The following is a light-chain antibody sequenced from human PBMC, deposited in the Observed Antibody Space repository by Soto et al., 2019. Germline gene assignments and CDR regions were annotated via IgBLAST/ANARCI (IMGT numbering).Light chain of an antibody. CDR3: QQYGSSWT. Sequence: EIVLTQTPGTLSLSPGERATLSCRASQSVSSTYLAWYQQKPGQAPRLLLYGASSRATGIPDRFSGSGSGTDFILTISRLEREDFAMYYCQQYGSSWTFGQGTKVEIK. V-gene: IGKV3-20*01. J-gene: IGKJ1*01. CDR1: QSVSSTY. CDR2: GAS.